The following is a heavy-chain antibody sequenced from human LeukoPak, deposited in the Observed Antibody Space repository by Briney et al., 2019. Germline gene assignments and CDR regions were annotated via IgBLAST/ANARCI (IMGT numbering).Heavy chain of an antibody. V-gene: IGHV3-15*07. CDR3: TTALEAYCGGDCYSIFDY. D-gene: IGHD2-21*02. CDR1: GFTFRNAW. CDR2: IKSKTDGGTT. J-gene: IGHJ4*02. Sequence: GGSLRLSCAASGFTFRNAWMNWVRQAPGKGLEWVGRIKSKTDGGTTDYAAPVKGRFTISRDDSKNTLYLQMNSLKTEDTAVYYCTTALEAYCGGDCYSIFDYWGQGTLVTVSS.